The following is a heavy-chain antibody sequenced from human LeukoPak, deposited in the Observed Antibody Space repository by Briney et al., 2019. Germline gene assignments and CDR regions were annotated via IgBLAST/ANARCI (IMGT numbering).Heavy chain of an antibody. CDR1: GFTFSSYS. CDR2: ISSSSSSR. Sequence: GGSLRLSCAASGFTFSSYSMNWVRQAPGKGLEWVSNISSSSSSRQYADSVKGRFTISRDNAKNSLYLQMNSLRAEDTAVYFCARTLGRYFDFWGQGTLVTVSS. D-gene: IGHD7-27*01. V-gene: IGHV3-48*04. J-gene: IGHJ4*02. CDR3: ARTLGRYFDF.